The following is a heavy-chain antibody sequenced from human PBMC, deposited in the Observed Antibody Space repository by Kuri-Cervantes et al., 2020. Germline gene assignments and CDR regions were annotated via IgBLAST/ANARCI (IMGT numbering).Heavy chain of an antibody. J-gene: IGHJ3*02. CDR1: GYTFTSYG. D-gene: IGHD3-3*01. CDR3: ARLITIFGWDAFDI. CDR2: ISAYNGNT. Sequence: ASVKVSCKASGYTFTSYGISWVRQAPGQGLEWMGWISAYNGNTNYAQKLQGRVTMTTDTSTSTAYMELRSLRSDDTAVYYCARLITIFGWDAFDIWGQGTMVTVSS. V-gene: IGHV1-18*01.